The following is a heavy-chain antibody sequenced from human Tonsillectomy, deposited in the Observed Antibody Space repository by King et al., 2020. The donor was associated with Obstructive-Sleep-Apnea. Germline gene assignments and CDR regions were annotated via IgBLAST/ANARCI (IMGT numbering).Heavy chain of an antibody. J-gene: IGHJ4*02. V-gene: IGHV3-30-3*01. CDR1: GFTFSSFV. CDR3: ARDRGLWSVFDF. CDR2: ISIDGNNK. D-gene: IGHD5-18*01. Sequence: VQLVESGGGVVQPGRSLRLSCTGSGFTFSSFVFHWVRQAPGKGLEWVAVISIDGNNKFYADSVKGRFTISRDDSKNTVYVQLNSFRVEDTAVYFCARDRGLWSVFDFWGQGTLVTGSS.